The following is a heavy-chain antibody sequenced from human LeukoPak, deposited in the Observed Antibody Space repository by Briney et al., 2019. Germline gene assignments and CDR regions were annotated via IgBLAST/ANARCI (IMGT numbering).Heavy chain of an antibody. CDR2: INPNSGGT. D-gene: IGHD3-22*01. V-gene: IGHV1-2*02. CDR3: ARDGRGYYDSSGYYTPTGLDI. CDR1: GYTFTGYY. Sequence: GASVKVSCKASGYTFTGYYMHWVRQAPGQGLEWMGWINPNSGGTNYAQKFQGRVTMTRDTSISTAYMELSRLRSDDTAVYYCARDGRGYYDSSGYYTPTGLDIWGQGTMVTVSS. J-gene: IGHJ3*02.